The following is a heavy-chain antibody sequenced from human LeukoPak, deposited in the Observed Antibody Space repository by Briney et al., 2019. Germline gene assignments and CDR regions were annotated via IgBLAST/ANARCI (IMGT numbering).Heavy chain of an antibody. CDR1: GGSFSGYY. D-gene: IGHD3-10*01. Sequence: KASETLSLTCAVYGGSFSGYYWSWIRQPPGKGLEWIGEINHSGSTNYNPSLKSRVTISVDTSKNQFSLKLSSVTAADTAVYYCAREGSDPLNWFDPWGQGTLVTVSS. V-gene: IGHV4-34*01. CDR2: INHSGST. CDR3: AREGSDPLNWFDP. J-gene: IGHJ5*02.